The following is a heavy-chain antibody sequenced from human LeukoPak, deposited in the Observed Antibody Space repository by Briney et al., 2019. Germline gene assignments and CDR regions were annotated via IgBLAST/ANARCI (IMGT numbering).Heavy chain of an antibody. CDR3: ARNGGRGYCSGGSCYSGVNY. Sequence: GRSLRLSCAASGFTFSSYAMHWVRQAPGKGLEWVAVISYDGSNKYYADSVKGRFTISRDNSKNTLYLQMNSLRAEDTAVYYCARNGGRGYCSGGSCYSGVNYWGQGTLVTVSS. CDR1: GFTFSSYA. D-gene: IGHD2-15*01. CDR2: ISYDGSNK. V-gene: IGHV3-30-3*01. J-gene: IGHJ4*02.